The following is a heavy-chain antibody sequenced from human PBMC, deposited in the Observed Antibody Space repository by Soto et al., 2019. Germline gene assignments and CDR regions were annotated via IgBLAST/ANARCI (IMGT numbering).Heavy chain of an antibody. D-gene: IGHD6-6*01. CDR1: GGSISSGGYY. V-gene: IGHV4-31*03. J-gene: IGHJ4*02. Sequence: PSETLSLTCTVSGGSISSGGYYWSWIRQNPGKGLEWIGYIYYSGSTYYNPSLKSRVTISVDTSKNQFSLKLSSVTAADTAVYYCAIETWYSSSSRVVGVDNWGQGTLL. CDR2: IYYSGST. CDR3: AIETWYSSSSRVVGVDN.